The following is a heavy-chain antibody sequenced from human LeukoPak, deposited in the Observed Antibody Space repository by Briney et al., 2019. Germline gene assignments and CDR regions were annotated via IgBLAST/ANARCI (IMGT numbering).Heavy chain of an antibody. V-gene: IGHV3-73*01. J-gene: IGHJ4*02. CDR3: ARVSDSAGGYFY. CDR1: GFTFSGSA. Sequence: TGGSLRLSCVVSGFTFSGSAVHWVRQASGKGLEWVGRIRSKANNYATAYAASVKGRFTISRDDSKNTAYLQMNSLRSEDTAVYYCARVSDSAGGYFYWGQGTLVTVSS. CDR2: IRSKANNYAT. D-gene: IGHD5-18*01.